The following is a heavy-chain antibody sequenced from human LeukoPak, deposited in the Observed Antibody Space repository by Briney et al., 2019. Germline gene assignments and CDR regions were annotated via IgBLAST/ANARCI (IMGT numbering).Heavy chain of an antibody. D-gene: IGHD5-24*01. V-gene: IGHV3-48*03. Sequence: GGSLRLSCEASGFTFSNYEMNWVRQAPGKGLEWISYISSSRGTTIYYADSVKGRFTISRDNAKKSLFLQMNSLRVEDTAVYYCARLEMVTIRIGDDYWGQETLVTVSS. CDR1: GFTFSNYE. J-gene: IGHJ4*02. CDR2: ISSSRGTTI. CDR3: ARLEMVTIRIGDDY.